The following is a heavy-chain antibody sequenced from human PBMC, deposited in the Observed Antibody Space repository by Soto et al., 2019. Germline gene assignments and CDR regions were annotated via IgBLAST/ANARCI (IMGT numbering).Heavy chain of an antibody. J-gene: IGHJ4*02. CDR3: VRGTYSYGSGCYYRSGDFFDY. Sequence: SLRLSCAASGFPLSNFEMNWVRRAPGKGLEWIAYISTRGSSIFFADSVEGRCSGSRDNRKNSLSLTLDRLRGDDTALYYCVRGTYSYGSGCYYRSGDFFDYWDQGTQVTVSS. V-gene: IGHV3-48*03. CDR2: ISTRGSSI. CDR1: GFPLSNFE. D-gene: IGHD3-10*01.